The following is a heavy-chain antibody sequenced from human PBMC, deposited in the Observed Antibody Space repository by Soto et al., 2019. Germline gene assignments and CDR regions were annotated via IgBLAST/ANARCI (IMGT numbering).Heavy chain of an antibody. Sequence: EVQLVESAGGLVQPGGSLRLSCVGSGFTFSNYWMTWVRQIPGKGLEWVAIIKPDGSEKYYADSVKGRFSISRDNAKNSLYLQMDYLRDDDTAVFYCARFLGAVPLDFWGQGAMLTVSS. J-gene: IGHJ4*02. D-gene: IGHD3-16*01. V-gene: IGHV3-7*01. CDR2: IKPDGSEK. CDR1: GFTFSNYW. CDR3: ARFLGAVPLDF.